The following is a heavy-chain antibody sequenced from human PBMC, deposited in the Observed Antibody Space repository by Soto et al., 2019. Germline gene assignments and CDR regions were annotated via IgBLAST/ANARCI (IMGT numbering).Heavy chain of an antibody. CDR2: IVPIVDTS. Sequence: QVLLVQSGAEVRQPASSVKVSCKTSGGTFSSYAISWVRQAPGQGLEWMGGIVPIVDTSTYAQKFQGRVTITADESTSTVYMELRSLRSDDTAVYYCVRVVAIPGYPDNWGQGTLVTVSS. CDR1: GGTFSSYA. D-gene: IGHD5-12*01. V-gene: IGHV1-69*12. CDR3: VRVVAIPGYPDN. J-gene: IGHJ4*02.